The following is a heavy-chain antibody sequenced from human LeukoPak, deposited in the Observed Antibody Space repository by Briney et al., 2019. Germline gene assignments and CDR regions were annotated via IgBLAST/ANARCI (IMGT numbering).Heavy chain of an antibody. J-gene: IGHJ5*02. CDR2: ISSSSSSTI. D-gene: IGHD3-3*01. V-gene: IGHV3-48*04. CDR3: ARGTPSDYDFWSGYPQGWFDP. CDR1: GFTFSSYS. Sequence: GGSLRLSCAASGFTFSSYSMNWVRQAPGKGLEWVSYISSSSSSTIYYADSVKGRFTISRDNAKNSLYLQMNSLRAEDTAVYYCARGTPSDYDFWSGYPQGWFDPWGQGALVTVPS.